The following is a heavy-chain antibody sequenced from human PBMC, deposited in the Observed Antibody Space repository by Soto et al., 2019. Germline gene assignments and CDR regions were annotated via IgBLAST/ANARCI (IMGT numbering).Heavy chain of an antibody. Sequence: EVQLVESGGGLVQPGRSLRLSCAASGFTFDDYAMHWVRQAPGKGLEWVSGISWNSGSIGYADSVKGRFTISRDNAKNSLYLQMNSLRAEDTALYYCASTLRPECGGDCFNWYFDLWGRGTLVTVSS. V-gene: IGHV3-9*01. CDR1: GFTFDDYA. CDR2: ISWNSGSI. J-gene: IGHJ2*01. D-gene: IGHD2-21*02. CDR3: ASTLRPECGGDCFNWYFDL.